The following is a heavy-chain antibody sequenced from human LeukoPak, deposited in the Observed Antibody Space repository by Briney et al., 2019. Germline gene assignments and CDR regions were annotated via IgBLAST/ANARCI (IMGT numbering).Heavy chain of an antibody. V-gene: IGHV1-18*01. D-gene: IGHD6-19*01. J-gene: IGHJ6*02. CDR2: FSAYNGNT. CDR1: GYTFTSYG. Sequence: ASVKVSCKASGYTFTSYGISWVRQAPGQGLEWMGWFSAYNGNTNYAQKLQGRVTMTTDTSTSTAYMELRSLRSDDTAVYYCARLPPGYSSGWYWADYYYYGMDVWGQGTTVTVSS. CDR3: ARLPPGYSSGWYWADYYYYGMDV.